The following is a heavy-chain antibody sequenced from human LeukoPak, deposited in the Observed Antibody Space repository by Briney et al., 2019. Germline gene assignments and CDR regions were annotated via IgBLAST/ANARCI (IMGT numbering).Heavy chain of an antibody. J-gene: IGHJ4*02. V-gene: IGHV3-21*01. Sequence: GGSLRLSCAASGFTFSSYSMNWVRQAPGKGLEWVSSISSSSTYIYYADSVKGRFTISRDNAKNSLYPQISSLRAEDTAVYYCAGDYYDSSGSFSLRYWGQGTLVTVSS. CDR1: GFTFSSYS. CDR3: AGDYYDSSGSFSLRY. D-gene: IGHD3-22*01. CDR2: ISSSSTYI.